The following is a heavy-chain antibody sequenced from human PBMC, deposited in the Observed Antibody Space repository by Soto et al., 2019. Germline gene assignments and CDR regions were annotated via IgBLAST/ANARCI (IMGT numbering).Heavy chain of an antibody. V-gene: IGHV6-1*01. J-gene: IGHJ4*02. Sequence: PSQTLSLTCVISGNNVSTNSAGWNWIRQSPSRGLEWLGRTYYRSKWNTDYAASVKGRITVNPDTSKNQFSLQLNSVTPEDAGVYYCVGNSWNAPPAFDFWGQGIQVTVPS. D-gene: IGHD1-1*01. CDR1: GNNVSTNSAG. CDR2: TYYRSKWNT. CDR3: VGNSWNAPPAFDF.